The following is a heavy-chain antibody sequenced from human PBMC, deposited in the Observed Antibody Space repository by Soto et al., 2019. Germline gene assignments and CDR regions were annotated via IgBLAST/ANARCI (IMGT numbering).Heavy chain of an antibody. V-gene: IGHV1-69*02. CDR1: GDTFNFYS. CDR2: VNPIVSMS. Sequence: QVQLVQSGAEVKRPGSSVKVSCKASGDTFNFYSINWVRQAPGLGLEWMGRVNPIVSMSNYAQKFQGRVTMTADKSTSTAYMELRSLRSEDTAIYQCTSIYGSGYRAFDYCGPEALVTVSS. J-gene: IGHJ4*02. D-gene: IGHD3-10*01. CDR3: TSIYGSGYRAFDY.